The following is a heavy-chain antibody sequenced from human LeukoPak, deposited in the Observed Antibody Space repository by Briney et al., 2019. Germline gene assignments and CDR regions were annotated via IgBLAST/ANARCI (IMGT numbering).Heavy chain of an antibody. CDR2: ISGSGDST. CDR3: AKIELGYNYALSDS. CDR1: GFTFRSYA. V-gene: IGHV3-23*01. J-gene: IGHJ4*02. D-gene: IGHD5-18*01. Sequence: GGSLRLSCAASGFTFRSYAMSWVRQAPGKGLEWVSAISGSGDSTYHADSVKGRFTISRDNSKNTLYLQMNGLRAEDTAVYYCAKIELGYNYALSDSWGQGALVTVSS.